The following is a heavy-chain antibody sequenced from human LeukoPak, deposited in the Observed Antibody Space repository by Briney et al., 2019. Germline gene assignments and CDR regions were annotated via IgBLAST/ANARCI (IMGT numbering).Heavy chain of an antibody. V-gene: IGHV3-30*02. CDR3: AKEDAWFGDPLGQLAFDI. Sequence: PGGSLRLSCAASGFTFSSYYLHWVRQAPGKGLEWVAFIRHDGSDKYYADSVKGRFTISRDNSKNTLYLQMNSLRAEDTAVYYCAKEDAWFGDPLGQLAFDIWGQGTMVTVSS. D-gene: IGHD3-10*01. CDR1: GFTFSSYY. CDR2: IRHDGSDK. J-gene: IGHJ3*02.